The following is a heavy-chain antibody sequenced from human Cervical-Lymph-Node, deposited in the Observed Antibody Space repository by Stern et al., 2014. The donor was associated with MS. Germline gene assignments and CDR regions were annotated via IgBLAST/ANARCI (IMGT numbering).Heavy chain of an antibody. V-gene: IGHV1-18*01. CDR2: ISAYNGNT. J-gene: IGHJ3*02. Sequence: VQLVESGAEVKKPGASVKVSCKASGYTFTSYGISWVRQAPGQRLEWMGWISAYNGNTTYAQKHQGRVAMTTDTSTSTAYMELRSRRSDDTAVYYCARGLLGSENAFDIWGQGTMVTVSS. D-gene: IGHD2-15*01. CDR3: ARGLLGSENAFDI. CDR1: GYTFTSYG.